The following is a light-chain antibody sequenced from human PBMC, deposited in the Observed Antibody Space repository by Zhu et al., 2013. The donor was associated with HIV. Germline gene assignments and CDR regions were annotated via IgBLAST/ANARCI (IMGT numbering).Light chain of an antibody. CDR1: QSISSY. V-gene: IGKV1-39*01. J-gene: IGKJ1*01. CDR3: QQYNSYPKT. CDR2: GAS. Sequence: DIQMTQSPSSLSASVGDRVTITCRASQSISSYLNWYQQKLGKAPKLLIYGASSLESGVPSRFSGSGSGTEFTLTIGSLQPDDFATYYCQQYNSYPKTFGQGTKVEVK.